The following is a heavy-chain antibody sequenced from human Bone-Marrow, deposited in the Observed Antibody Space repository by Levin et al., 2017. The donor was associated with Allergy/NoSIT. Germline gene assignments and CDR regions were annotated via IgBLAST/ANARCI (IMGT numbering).Heavy chain of an antibody. V-gene: IGHV3-15*01. CDR2: IKSKTDGGTT. D-gene: IGHD3-10*01. Sequence: GESLKISCAASGFTFSNAWMSWVRQAPGKGLEWVGRIKSKTDGGTTDYAAPVKGRFTISRDDSKNTLYLQMNSLKTEDTAVYYCTTDRLVLLWFGELLMDWFDPWGQGTLVTVSS. CDR3: TTDRLVLLWFGELLMDWFDP. J-gene: IGHJ5*02. CDR1: GFTFSNAW.